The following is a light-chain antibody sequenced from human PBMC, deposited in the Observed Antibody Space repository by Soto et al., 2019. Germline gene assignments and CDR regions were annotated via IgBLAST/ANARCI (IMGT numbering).Light chain of an antibody. J-gene: IGKJ4*01. CDR3: QQYNDWSPLT. V-gene: IGKV3-15*01. Sequence: EIVMTQSPATVSVSPGERATLSCRASQSISTTVAWYQQKPGQALRLLIYDASTRATGVSSRFRGSGSGTQFTLTISSLQSGDGAIDYCQQYNDWSPLTFGCRTMVEL. CDR2: DAS. CDR1: QSISTT.